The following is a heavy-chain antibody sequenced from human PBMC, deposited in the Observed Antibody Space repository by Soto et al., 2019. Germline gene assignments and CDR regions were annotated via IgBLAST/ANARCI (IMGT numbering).Heavy chain of an antibody. CDR3: ARSDIVVVVADYFDY. J-gene: IGHJ4*02. Sequence: ASVKVSCKASGGTFSSYAISWVRQAPGQGLEWMGGIIPIFGTANYAQKFQGRVTITADESTSTAYMELSSLRSEDTAVYYCARSDIVVVVADYFDYWGQGTLVTVSS. CDR1: GGTFSSYA. CDR2: IIPIFGTA. V-gene: IGHV1-69*13. D-gene: IGHD2-15*01.